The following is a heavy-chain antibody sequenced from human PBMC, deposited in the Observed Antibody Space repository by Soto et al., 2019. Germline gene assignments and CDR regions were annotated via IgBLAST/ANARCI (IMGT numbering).Heavy chain of an antibody. CDR1: GFTFSNYA. CDR2: ISYDGNNK. D-gene: IGHD2-15*01. J-gene: IGHJ6*02. Sequence: QVQLVESGGGVVQPGRSLRLSCAASGFTFSNYAMYWVRQAPGKGLEWVAVISYDGNNKYYADSVKGRFTISRDTSKNTLYLRMNSLRAEDTAVYYCARAGCDGGTCKTLVGLRYSMDVWGLGTTVTASS. CDR3: ARAGCDGGTCKTLVGLRYSMDV. V-gene: IGHV3-30-3*01.